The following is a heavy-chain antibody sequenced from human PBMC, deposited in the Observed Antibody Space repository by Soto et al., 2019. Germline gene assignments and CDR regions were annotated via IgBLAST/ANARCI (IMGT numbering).Heavy chain of an antibody. CDR2: IYYSGIT. CDR1: GGSIISGEYY. V-gene: IGHV4-30-4*01. CDR3: ARGSGRFDY. J-gene: IGHJ4*02. Sequence: SETLSLTCTVSGGSIISGEYYWSWIRQPPGKGLEWIGLIYYSGITDYNPSLKSRVTLSVDTSENQFFLNLISVTAADTAVYYCARGSGRFDYWGQGTLVTVS.